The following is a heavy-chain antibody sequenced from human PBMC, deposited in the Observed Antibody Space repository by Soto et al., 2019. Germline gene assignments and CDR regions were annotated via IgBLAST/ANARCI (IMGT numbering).Heavy chain of an antibody. J-gene: IGHJ4*02. D-gene: IGHD1-1*01. CDR2: ISAHNGIT. CDR3: ARGRYGDY. V-gene: IGHV1-18*01. Sequence: QVHLVQSGAEVKKPGASVKVSCKASGYTFTSYGITWVRQAPGQGLEWMGWISAHNGITDYAQKLQGRVIVTRDTSPSTAYMELSSLRSDDTAVYYCARGRYGDYWGQGALVTVSS. CDR1: GYTFTSYG.